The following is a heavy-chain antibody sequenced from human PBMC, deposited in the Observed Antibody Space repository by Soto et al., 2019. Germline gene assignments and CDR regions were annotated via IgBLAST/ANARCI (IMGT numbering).Heavy chain of an antibody. J-gene: IGHJ4*02. Sequence: GGSLRLSCAASGFIFNNYAMTWVRQAPGKGLEWVSTVTASGGGTFYANSVKGRFTISRDNSRNTVHLQMSSLRVEDTALYYCAKALVPALTAKFGYWGQGTLVTVSS. CDR1: GFIFNNYA. D-gene: IGHD5-18*01. CDR3: AKALVPALTAKFGY. CDR2: VTASGGGT. V-gene: IGHV3-23*01.